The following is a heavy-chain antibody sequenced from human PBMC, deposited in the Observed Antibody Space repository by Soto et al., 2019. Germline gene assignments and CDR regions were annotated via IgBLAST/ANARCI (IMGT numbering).Heavy chain of an antibody. V-gene: IGHV1-3*01. D-gene: IGHD5-18*01. CDR1: GYTFTSYA. Sequence: GASVKVSCKASGYTFTSYAMHWVRQAPGQRFEWMGWINAGNGNTKYSQKFQGRVTITRDTSASTAYMELSSLRSEDTAVYYCARTTSWIQLWLRNDAFDIWGQGTMVTVS. CDR3: ARTTSWIQLWLRNDAFDI. CDR2: INAGNGNT. J-gene: IGHJ3*02.